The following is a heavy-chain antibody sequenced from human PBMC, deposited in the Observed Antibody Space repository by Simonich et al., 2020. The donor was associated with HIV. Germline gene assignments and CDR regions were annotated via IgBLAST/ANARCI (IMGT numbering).Heavy chain of an antibody. CDR2: SSSRTSNT. Sequence: EVQLVESGGGLVKPGGSLRLSCAASGFTFGRYSMNWVRQAPRKGRGVLYSSSSRTSNTYTPDSVKGRFTNSKNNAKNSLYLQMNSLRAEDTAVYYCARDPGASWWANYYYYMDVWGKGTTVTVSS. D-gene: IGHD2-15*01. CDR1: GFTFGRYS. V-gene: IGHV3-21*01. J-gene: IGHJ6*03. CDR3: ARDPGASWWANYYYYMDV.